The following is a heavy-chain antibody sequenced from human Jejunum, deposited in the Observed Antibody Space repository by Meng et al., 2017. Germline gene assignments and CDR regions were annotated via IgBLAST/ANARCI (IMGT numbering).Heavy chain of an antibody. CDR2: AST. D-gene: IGHD7-27*01. V-gene: IGHV4-61*08. CDR3: ARDHWGSLDY. J-gene: IGHJ4*02. CDR1: GGSVSSSGYP. Sequence: VHLQESGPGLVWPSDTLSLICAVSGGSVSSSGYPWGWIRQPPGKGLEWIGYASTNYNPSLKSRVTISVDTSTNQFSLKLTSVTAADTAVYYCARDHWGSLDYWGQGVLVTVSS.